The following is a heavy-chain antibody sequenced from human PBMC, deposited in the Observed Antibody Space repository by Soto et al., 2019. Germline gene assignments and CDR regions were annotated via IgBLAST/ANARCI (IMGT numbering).Heavy chain of an antibody. CDR2: ISGSGGST. V-gene: IGHV3-23*01. D-gene: IGHD3-9*01. CDR1: GFTFSSYA. J-gene: IGHJ4*02. CDR3: AKRMEDVLRYFDWLSGDVYFDY. Sequence: LRLSCAASGFTFSSYAMSWVRQAPGKGLEWVSAISGSGGSTYYADSVKGRFTISRDNSKNTLYLQMNSLRAEDTVVYYCAKRMEDVLRYFDWLSGDVYFDYWGQGTLVTVSS.